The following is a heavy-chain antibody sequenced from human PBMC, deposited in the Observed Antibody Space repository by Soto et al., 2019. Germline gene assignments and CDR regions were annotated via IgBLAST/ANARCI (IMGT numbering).Heavy chain of an antibody. CDR1: GGSGNSGSYY. J-gene: IGHJ4*02. D-gene: IGHD1-1*01. Sequence: QVQLQESGPGLVKPSETLSLTCSVSGGSGNSGSYYWSWIRQPPGRGLEWIGYVYYSGSTKYNPSLKSRATISVDTTNNQFSLRLSSVTPADTAVYYCARDYWANEKRFESWGQGTLVTVSS. CDR2: VYYSGST. CDR3: ARDYWANEKRFES. V-gene: IGHV4-61*01.